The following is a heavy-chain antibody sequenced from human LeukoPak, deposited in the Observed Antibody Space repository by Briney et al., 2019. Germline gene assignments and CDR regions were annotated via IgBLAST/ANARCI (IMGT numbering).Heavy chain of an antibody. CDR3: ASVRFLEWLLDY. Sequence: SQTLSLTCTVSGGSISSGGYYWSWIRQPPGKGLEWIGYIYHSGSTYYNPSLKSRVTISVDRSKNQFSLKLSSVTAADTAVYYCASVRFLEWLLDYWGQGTLVTVSS. CDR1: GGSISSGGYY. CDR2: IYHSGST. D-gene: IGHD3-3*01. J-gene: IGHJ4*02. V-gene: IGHV4-30-2*01.